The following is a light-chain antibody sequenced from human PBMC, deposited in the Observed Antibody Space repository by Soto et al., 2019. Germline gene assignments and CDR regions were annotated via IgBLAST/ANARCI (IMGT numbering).Light chain of an antibody. CDR2: GAS. CDR1: QSVSSSY. J-gene: IGKJ3*01. Sequence: EIVLTQSPGTLSLSPGERATLSCRASQSVSSSYLAWYQQKPGQAPRLLIYGASSRATGIPDRFSGSGSGTDFTLTISILEPEDFAVYYCQQYGCSFTFGPGTKVDIK. CDR3: QQYGCSFT. V-gene: IGKV3-20*01.